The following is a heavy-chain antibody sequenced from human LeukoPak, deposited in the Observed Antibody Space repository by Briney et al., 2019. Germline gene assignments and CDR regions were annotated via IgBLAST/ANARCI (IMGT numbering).Heavy chain of an antibody. CDR3: ARFYYGSGSYYYFDY. D-gene: IGHD3-10*01. J-gene: IGHJ4*02. Sequence: ASVKVSCKASGYTFTTYGICWVRQAPGQGLEWMGWISAYNGYTNYAQKLQGRVTMTTDTSTGTAYMELRSLRSDDTAVYYCARFYYGSGSYYYFDYWGQGTLVTVSS. CDR1: GYTFTTYG. V-gene: IGHV1-18*01. CDR2: ISAYNGYT.